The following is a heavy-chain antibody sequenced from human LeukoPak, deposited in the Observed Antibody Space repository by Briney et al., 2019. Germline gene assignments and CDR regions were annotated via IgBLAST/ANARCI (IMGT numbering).Heavy chain of an antibody. CDR1: GFTFSSYA. CDR2: ISGSGGST. D-gene: IGHD2-15*01. Sequence: GGSLRLSCAASGFTFSSYAMSWVRQAPGKGLEWVSAISGSGGSTYYADSVKGRFTISRDNSKNTLYLQMNSLRAEDTAVYYCAKVRGTDLVVVVAATPYYYYGMDVWGQGTTVTVSS. J-gene: IGHJ6*02. CDR3: AKVRGTDLVVVVAATPYYYYGMDV. V-gene: IGHV3-23*01.